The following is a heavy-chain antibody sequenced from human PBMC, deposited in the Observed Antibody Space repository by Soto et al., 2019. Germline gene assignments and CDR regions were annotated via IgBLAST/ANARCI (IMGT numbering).Heavy chain of an antibody. CDR1: GGTFSSYA. Sequence: QVQLVQSGAEVKKPGSSVKVSCKASGGTFSSYAISWVRQAPGQGLEWMGGIIPIFGTANYAQKFQGRVTITADKSTSTAYMELSSLRSEDTAVYYCARDSPYSSSSGLLSMFECAFDIWGQGTMVTVSS. V-gene: IGHV1-69*06. J-gene: IGHJ3*02. CDR2: IIPIFGTA. D-gene: IGHD6-6*01. CDR3: ARDSPYSSSSGLLSMFECAFDI.